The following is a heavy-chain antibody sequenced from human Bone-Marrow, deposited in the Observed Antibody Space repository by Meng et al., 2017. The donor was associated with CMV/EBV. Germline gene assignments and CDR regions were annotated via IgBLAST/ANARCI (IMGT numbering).Heavy chain of an antibody. CDR2: IYYSGST. D-gene: IGHD1-26*01. V-gene: IGHV4-61*01. CDR1: GGSVSSGSYY. Sequence: SETLSLTCTVSGGSVSSGSYYWSWIRQPPGKGLEWIGYIYYSGSTNYNPSLKSRVTISVDTSKNQFSLKLSSVTAADTAVYYCAREAILGGFDYWGQGTLVTVYS. J-gene: IGHJ4*02. CDR3: AREAILGGFDY.